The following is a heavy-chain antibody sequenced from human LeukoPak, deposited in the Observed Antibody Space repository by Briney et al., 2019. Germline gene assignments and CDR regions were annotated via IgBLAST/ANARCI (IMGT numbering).Heavy chain of an antibody. J-gene: IGHJ4*02. CDR3: ARVIASETGMGP. CDR1: GGTFSSYA. CDR2: IIPIFGTA. D-gene: IGHD3-16*02. Sequence: GASVKVPCKASGGTFSSYAISWVRQAPGQGLEWMGGIIPIFGTANYAQKFQGRVTITADKSTSTAYMELSSLRSEDTAVYYCARVIASETGMGPWGQGTLVTVSS. V-gene: IGHV1-69*06.